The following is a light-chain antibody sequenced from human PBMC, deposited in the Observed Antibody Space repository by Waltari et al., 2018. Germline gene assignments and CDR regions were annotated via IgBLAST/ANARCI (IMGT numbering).Light chain of an antibody. V-gene: IGLV2-14*03. CDR3: SSYTSTSTVL. CDR1: SRDVGGYYY. Sequence: QSDLSQPASMSGSPGQSITISCTGTSRDVGGYYYFSWYKEYPGKAPKLIIYDVKNRPSGVSNRFSGSKSGNTASLTISGLQAEDEADYYCSSYTSTSTVLFGGGTKVTVL. J-gene: IGLJ2*01. CDR2: DVK.